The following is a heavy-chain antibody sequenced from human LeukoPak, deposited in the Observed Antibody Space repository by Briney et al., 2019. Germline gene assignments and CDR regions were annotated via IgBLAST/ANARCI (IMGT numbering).Heavy chain of an antibody. J-gene: IGHJ4*02. V-gene: IGHV3-30-3*01. CDR3: ARDYRQTIAARPPFGY. CDR1: GFTFSSYA. Sequence: GGSLRLSCAASGFTFSSYAMHWVRQAPGKGLEWVAVISYDGSNKYYADSVKGRFTISRDNSKNTLYLQMNSLRAEDTAVYYCARDYRQTIAARPPFGYWGQGTLVTVSS. D-gene: IGHD6-6*01. CDR2: ISYDGSNK.